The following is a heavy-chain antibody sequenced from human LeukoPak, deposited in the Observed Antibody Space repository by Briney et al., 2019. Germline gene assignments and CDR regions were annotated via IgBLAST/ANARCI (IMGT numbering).Heavy chain of an antibody. V-gene: IGHV1-2*02. J-gene: IGHJ5*02. Sequence: ASVKVSCKGFGYTFTGYYMHWVRQAPGQGLEWMGWINCNTGGTIYAQKFQGRVTMTRDTSISTAYMELSRLRSDDTAVYYRARGQDIVVVPAAMAWFDPWGQGTLVTVSS. CDR2: INCNTGGT. D-gene: IGHD2-2*01. CDR3: ARGQDIVVVPAAMAWFDP. CDR1: GYTFTGYY.